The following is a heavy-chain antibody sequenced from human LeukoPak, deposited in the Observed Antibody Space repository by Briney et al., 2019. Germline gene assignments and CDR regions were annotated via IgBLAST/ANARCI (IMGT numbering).Heavy chain of an antibody. V-gene: IGHV5-51*01. D-gene: IGHD3-22*01. Sequence: AESLKISCKGSGYRFSTYWIAWVRQMPGKGLEWMGIIYPGDSDTRYSPSFQGQVTISADKSVNTAYLQWSSLKASDTAMYYCARPNITSYYDSRGYDAFDVWGQGTMVTVYS. CDR2: IYPGDSDT. J-gene: IGHJ3*01. CDR1: GYRFSTYW. CDR3: ARPNITSYYDSRGYDAFDV.